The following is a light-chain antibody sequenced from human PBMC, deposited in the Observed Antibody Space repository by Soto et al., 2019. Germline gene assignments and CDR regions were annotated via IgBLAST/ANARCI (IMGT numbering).Light chain of an antibody. CDR2: GAS. Sequence: EVLLTQFPGTLSLSPGNRATLSCRASQSLSSSYLAWYQQKPGQAPRLLIFGASNRASGIPDRFSGSGSGTDFTLTISRLEPEDFAVYFCQRYGASDFSFGPGTKVDIK. CDR3: QRYGASDFS. CDR1: QSLSSSY. J-gene: IGKJ3*01. V-gene: IGKV3-20*01.